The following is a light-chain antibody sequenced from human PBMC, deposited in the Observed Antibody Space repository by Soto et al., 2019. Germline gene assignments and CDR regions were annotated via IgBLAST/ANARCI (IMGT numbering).Light chain of an antibody. Sequence: EIVLTQSPATLSLSPGEGVTLSCRASQSVNNLAWYQQKPGQAPRLLIYDASNRATGIPARFSGSGSGTDFTLTITYLVPEDFAVYYCQQRANWPLSFGGGTKVEIK. CDR3: QQRANWPLS. CDR2: DAS. V-gene: IGKV3-11*01. CDR1: QSVNN. J-gene: IGKJ4*01.